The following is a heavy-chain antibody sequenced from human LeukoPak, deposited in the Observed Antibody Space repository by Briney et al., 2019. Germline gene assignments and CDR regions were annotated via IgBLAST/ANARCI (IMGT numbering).Heavy chain of an antibody. J-gene: IGHJ4*02. V-gene: IGHV4-59*13. D-gene: IGHD3-9*01. Sequence: KPSGTLSLTCSVSGGSINNYHWSWIRQSPGKGLEWIGFLSNSGSTYYSASLRSRVTISVDTSKNHVSLKLRSVTAADTALYYCARYNTLNRGLSAVDYWGQETRVTVSS. CDR1: GGSINNYH. CDR3: ARYNTLNRGLSAVDY. CDR2: LSNSGST.